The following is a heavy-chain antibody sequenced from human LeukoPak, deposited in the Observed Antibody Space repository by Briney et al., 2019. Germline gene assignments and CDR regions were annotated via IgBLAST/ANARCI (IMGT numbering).Heavy chain of an antibody. J-gene: IGHJ4*02. CDR1: GGSISGTHYY. D-gene: IGHD1-26*01. V-gene: IGHV4-61*05. CDR3: ARHEWELPFDY. CDR2: IYYSGST. Sequence: SETLSLTCSFSGGSISGTHYYWSWIRQPPGKGLEWIGYIYYSGSTNYNPSLKSRVTISVDTSKNQFSLKVSSVTAADTAVYYCARHEWELPFDYWGQGTLVTVSS.